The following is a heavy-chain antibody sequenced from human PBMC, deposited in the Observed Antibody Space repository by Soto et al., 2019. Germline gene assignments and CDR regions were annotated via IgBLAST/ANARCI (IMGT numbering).Heavy chain of an antibody. V-gene: IGHV3-66*01. CDR1: GFTVSSNY. J-gene: IGHJ6*03. CDR2: IYSGGST. CDR3: ARSPDYGDYYYYYMDV. D-gene: IGHD4-17*01. Sequence: GGSLRLSCAASGFTVSSNYMSWVRQAPGKGLEWVSVIYSGGSTYYADSVKGRYTISRDNSKNTLYLQMNSLRAEDTAVYYCARSPDYGDYYYYYMDVWGKGTTVTVSS.